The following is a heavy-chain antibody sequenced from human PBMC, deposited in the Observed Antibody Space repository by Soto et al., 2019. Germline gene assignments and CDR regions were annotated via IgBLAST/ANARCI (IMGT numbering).Heavy chain of an antibody. D-gene: IGHD3-10*01. CDR3: ARDLGAFNYGSAYFDY. J-gene: IGHJ4*02. V-gene: IGHV3-33*01. CDR1: VFTFSTYG. Sequence: TWWSLRLCCSPSVFTFSTYGMHWCRQAPGKGLEWVAVIWYDGSNQYYADSVKGRFTISRDNSKNMLYLQMNSLRAEDTAVYYCARDLGAFNYGSAYFDYWGQGTPVTVSS. CDR2: IWYDGSNQ.